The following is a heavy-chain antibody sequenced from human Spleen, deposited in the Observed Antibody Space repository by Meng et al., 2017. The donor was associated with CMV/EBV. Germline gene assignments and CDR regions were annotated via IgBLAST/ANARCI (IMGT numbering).Heavy chain of an antibody. D-gene: IGHD2-2*01. CDR2: INHSGST. J-gene: IGHJ6*02. V-gene: IGHV4-34*01. CDR3: ARVRRLSSTSQFAGTQTHYYYYGMDV. Sequence: SWIRQPPGKGLEWIGEINHSGSTNYNPSLKSRVTISVDTSKNQFSLKLSSVTAADTAVYYCARVRRLSSTSQFAGTQTHYYYYGMDVWGQGTMVTVSS.